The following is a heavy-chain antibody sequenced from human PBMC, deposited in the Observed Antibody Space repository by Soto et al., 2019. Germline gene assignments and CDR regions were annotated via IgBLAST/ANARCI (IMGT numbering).Heavy chain of an antibody. V-gene: IGHV3-9*01. J-gene: IGHJ4*03. D-gene: IGHD2-8*02. CDR1: GFTFDDSA. CDR3: SKAIGSTGAFRYCVDY. Sequence: QAGGSLRLSCAASGFTFDDSAMHWGWKAPGKGLDGVSGISWISGSIGYADSVKGRFTISRDNDKNSMYLQMNSLSVEATALYYYSKAIGSTGAFRYCVDYWGQGTLVTVSS. CDR2: ISWISGSI.